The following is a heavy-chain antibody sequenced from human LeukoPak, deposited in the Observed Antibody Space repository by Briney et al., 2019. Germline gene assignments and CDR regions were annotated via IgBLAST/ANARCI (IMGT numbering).Heavy chain of an antibody. V-gene: IGHV3-21*01. D-gene: IGHD2-2*01. CDR3: ARGVGCSSTSCPDYYYYYYMDV. CDR1: GFTFSSYS. CDR2: ISSSSSYI. J-gene: IGHJ6*03. Sequence: PGGSLRLSCAASGFTFSSYSMNWVRQAPGKGLEWVSSISSSSSYIYYADSVKGRFTISRDNAKNSLYLQMNSLRAEDTAVYYCARGVGCSSTSCPDYYYYYYMDVWGKGTTVTVSS.